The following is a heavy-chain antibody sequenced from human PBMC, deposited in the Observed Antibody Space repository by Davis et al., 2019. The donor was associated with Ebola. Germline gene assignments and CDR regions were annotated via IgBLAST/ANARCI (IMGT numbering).Heavy chain of an antibody. Sequence: GESLKISCTASGLTISRSIMHWVRQAPGKGLECVSVLYSGGSSSHTDSVKGRFIISRDNFKNTLYLQMNTLRPEDTGVYYCARGGRLYHFDSWGQGTLVTVSS. J-gene: IGHJ4*02. CDR2: LYSGGSS. CDR1: GLTISRSI. V-gene: IGHV3-66*02. CDR3: ARGGRLYHFDS. D-gene: IGHD3-16*01.